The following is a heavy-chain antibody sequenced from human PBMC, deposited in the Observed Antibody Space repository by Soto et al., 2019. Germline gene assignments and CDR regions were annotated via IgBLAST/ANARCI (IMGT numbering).Heavy chain of an antibody. CDR1: GVTLSNFG. J-gene: IGHJ4*02. CDR2: ISRDGSTM. D-gene: IGHD2-21*01. V-gene: IGHV3-30*03. CDR3: VGEVASGY. Sequence: QVQLVEFGGGVVQPGRSLRLSCAASGVTLSNFGMHWVRQAPGKGLEWVAVISRDGSTMFYADSVKGRFTISRDSSRNTLYLQMNSLRAEDTAVYHCVGEVASGYWGQGTLVTVSS.